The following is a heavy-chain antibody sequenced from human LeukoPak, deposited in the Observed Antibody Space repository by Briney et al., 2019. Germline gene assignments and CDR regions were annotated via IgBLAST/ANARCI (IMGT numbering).Heavy chain of an antibody. CDR1: GFIFSDYY. V-gene: IGHV3-11*04. Sequence: GGSLRLSCAASGFIFSDYYMTWIRQAPGKGLEWVSYITNIDSTKKYADSVKGRFTISRDNAKKSVFLQMNSLRAEDTAVYYCARGSDKYSEVGGDYWGQGTLVTVSS. D-gene: IGHD5-12*01. CDR2: ITNIDSTK. J-gene: IGHJ4*02. CDR3: ARGSDKYSEVGGDY.